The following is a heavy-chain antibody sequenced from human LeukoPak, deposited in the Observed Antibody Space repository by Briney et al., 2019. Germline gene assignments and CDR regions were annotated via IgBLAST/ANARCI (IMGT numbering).Heavy chain of an antibody. CDR2: IYTSGST. J-gene: IGHJ5*02. Sequence: SETLSLTCTVSGGSISSGSDYWSWIRQPAGTGLEWIGRIYTSGSTNYNPSLKSRVTISVDTSKNQFSLKLSAVAAADTAVYYCARSRSGVLEWLFPFDLWGQGTLVTVSS. CDR3: ARSRSGVLEWLFPFDL. D-gene: IGHD3-3*01. V-gene: IGHV4-61*02. CDR1: GGSISSGSDY.